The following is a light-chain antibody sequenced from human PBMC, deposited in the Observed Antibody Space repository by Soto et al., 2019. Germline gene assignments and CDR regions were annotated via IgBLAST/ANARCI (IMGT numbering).Light chain of an antibody. V-gene: IGKV1-5*01. J-gene: IGKJ1*01. Sequence: IQLTQSPSTLPASVGDRVTLTCWASQSISNWLAWNQQKPGTAPKLLIYHASILETAVPSRFSGNGSGTEFTLTISSLQPGDFATYYCQQYNSYSFGQGSRVEIK. CDR1: QSISNW. CDR2: HAS. CDR3: QQYNSYS.